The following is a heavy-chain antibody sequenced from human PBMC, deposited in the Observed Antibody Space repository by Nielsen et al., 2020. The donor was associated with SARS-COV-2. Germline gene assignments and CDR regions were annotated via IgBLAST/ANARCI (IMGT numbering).Heavy chain of an antibody. J-gene: IGHJ4*02. D-gene: IGHD3-10*01. CDR1: GFTFSSYE. CDR2: INWSGDNT. CDR3: ARGGVLWFAELPDY. V-gene: IGHV3-20*04. Sequence: GGSLRLSCAVSGFTFSSYEMNWVRQAPGKGLEWVSGINWSGDNTGYADSMKGRFTISRDNAKNSLFLQMNSLRAEDTAFYYCARGGVLWFAELPDYWGQGTLVTVSS.